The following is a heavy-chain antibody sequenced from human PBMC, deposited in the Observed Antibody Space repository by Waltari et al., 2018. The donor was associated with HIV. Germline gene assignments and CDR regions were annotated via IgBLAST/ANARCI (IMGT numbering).Heavy chain of an antibody. CDR2: INPSGGRT. CDR1: GYTFTTYY. CDR3: ARWTGDFCFDY. Sequence: QVQLVQSGAEVKKPGASVKVSCKASGYTFTTYYIHWVRQAPGQGLEWMGVINPSGGRTTYAQKFQGRVTMTRYTSTSTVYMEMSSLRSEDTAVYYCARWTGDFCFDYWGQGTLVTVSS. V-gene: IGHV1-46*01. D-gene: IGHD3-3*01. J-gene: IGHJ4*02.